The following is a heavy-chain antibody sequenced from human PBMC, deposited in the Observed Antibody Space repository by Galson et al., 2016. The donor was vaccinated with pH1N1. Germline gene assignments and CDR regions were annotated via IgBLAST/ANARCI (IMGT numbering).Heavy chain of an antibody. Sequence: SVKVSCKASGGFFNKYGISWVRQAPGQGLEWMGGIIAIFGKANYAQKFQGRVTITADESTTTAFMELSSLKSEDTAVYYCASGPYYYNTYMDVWGKGTTVIVPS. CDR2: IIAIFGKA. CDR3: ASGPYYYNTYMDV. D-gene: IGHD3-10*01. J-gene: IGHJ6*04. CDR1: GGFFNKYG. V-gene: IGHV1-69*13.